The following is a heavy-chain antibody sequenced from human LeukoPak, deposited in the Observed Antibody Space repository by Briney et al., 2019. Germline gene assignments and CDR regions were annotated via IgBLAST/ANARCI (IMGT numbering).Heavy chain of an antibody. Sequence: GGSLRLSCAASGFTFSSYSMKWVRQAPGKGLEWVSYISSSSSTIYYADSVKGRFTISRDNAKNSLYLQMNSLRAEDTAVYYCARDYIVGATALDYWGQGTLVTVSS. CDR3: ARDYIVGATALDY. CDR1: GFTFSSYS. J-gene: IGHJ4*02. V-gene: IGHV3-48*04. CDR2: ISSSSSTI. D-gene: IGHD1-26*01.